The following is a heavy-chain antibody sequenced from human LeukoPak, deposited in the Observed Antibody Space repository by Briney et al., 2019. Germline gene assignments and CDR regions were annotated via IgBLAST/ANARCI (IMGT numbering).Heavy chain of an antibody. V-gene: IGHV1-3*01. Sequence: ASVKVSCKASGYTFTSYAMHWVRQAPGQRLEWMGWINAGNGNTKYSQKFQGRVTITRDTSASTAYMELSSLRSEDTAVYYCARDLGYSGYDLPDYWGQGTLVTVSS. J-gene: IGHJ4*02. D-gene: IGHD5-12*01. CDR2: INAGNGNT. CDR1: GYTFTSYA. CDR3: ARDLGYSGYDLPDY.